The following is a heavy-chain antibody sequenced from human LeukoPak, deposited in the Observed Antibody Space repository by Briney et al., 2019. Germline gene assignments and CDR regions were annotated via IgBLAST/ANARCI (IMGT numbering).Heavy chain of an antibody. Sequence: GGSLRLSCAVSGFTFSSYWMSWVRQAPGKGLEWVANIKQDGSEKYYVDSVKGRFTISRDNAKNSLYLQMNSLRAEDTAVYYCAKDGCVTMVRGVIKACWFDPWGQGTLVTVSS. CDR2: IKQDGSEK. CDR1: GFTFSSYW. CDR3: AKDGCVTMVRGVIKACWFDP. J-gene: IGHJ5*02. D-gene: IGHD3-10*01. V-gene: IGHV3-7*01.